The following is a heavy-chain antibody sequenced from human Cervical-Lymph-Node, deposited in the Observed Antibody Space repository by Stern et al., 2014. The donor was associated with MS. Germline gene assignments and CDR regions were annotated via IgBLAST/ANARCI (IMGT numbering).Heavy chain of an antibody. CDR2: ISSCGSYI. CDR1: GFTFSSYS. Sequence: EMQLVESGGGLVKPGGSLRLSCAASGFTFSSYSMNWVRQAPGKGLEWVASISSCGSYIYYADSLKGRFTISRDNAKNSLYLQMNSLRAEDTAVYYCARGRGGNYRYYFDYWGQGTLVTVSS. CDR3: ARGRGGNYRYYFDY. V-gene: IGHV3-21*01. D-gene: IGHD4-23*01. J-gene: IGHJ4*02.